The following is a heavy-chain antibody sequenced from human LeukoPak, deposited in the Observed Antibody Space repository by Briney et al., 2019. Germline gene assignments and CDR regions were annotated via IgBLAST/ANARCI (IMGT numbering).Heavy chain of an antibody. Sequence: SGGSLRLSCAVSGFTFSSSAKSWVRHAPEKGLYWVSAFSCCGTGIHYADSVKGRFTISRDNSKNTLYLQMNSRRAEETAVYYCAKEGETGTRFDYWGQGTLVTVSS. CDR1: GFTFSSSA. J-gene: IGHJ4*02. V-gene: IGHV3-23*01. CDR2: FSCCGTGI. CDR3: AKEGETGTRFDY. D-gene: IGHD1-7*01.